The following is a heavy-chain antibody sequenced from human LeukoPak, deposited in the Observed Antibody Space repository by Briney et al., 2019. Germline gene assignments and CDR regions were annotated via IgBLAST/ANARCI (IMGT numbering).Heavy chain of an antibody. CDR2: IIPMVGTT. V-gene: IGHV1-69*13. Sequence: GASVKVSCKASGGTFSSLAFGWVRQAPGQGLEWVGGIIPMVGTTNRAQKFQDRVSITADESTTTVYMELSSLRSDDTATYYCASPVKYYDDWRNCPLFDYWGQGTQVTVSS. J-gene: IGHJ4*02. D-gene: IGHD3-22*01. CDR1: GGTFSSLA. CDR3: ASPVKYYDDWRNCPLFDY.